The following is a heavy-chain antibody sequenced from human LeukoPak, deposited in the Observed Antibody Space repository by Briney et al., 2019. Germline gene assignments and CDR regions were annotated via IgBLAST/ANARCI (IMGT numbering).Heavy chain of an antibody. CDR3: ARGYCSGGSCYRGYYYYMDV. CDR2: ISAYNGDT. D-gene: IGHD2-15*01. V-gene: IGHV1-18*01. J-gene: IGHJ6*03. Sequence: VASVKVSCKASGYTFTSYGINWVRQAPGQGLEWMGWISAYNGDTNYAQKLQGRVTMTTDTSTSTAYMELRSLRSDDTAVYYCARGYCSGGSCYRGYYYYMDVWGKGTTVTISS. CDR1: GYTFTSYG.